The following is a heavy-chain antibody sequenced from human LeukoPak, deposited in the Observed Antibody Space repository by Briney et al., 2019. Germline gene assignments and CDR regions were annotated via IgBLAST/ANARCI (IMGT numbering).Heavy chain of an antibody. D-gene: IGHD3-9*01. Sequence: GGSLRLSCAASGFTFSDYYMTWVRQAPGKGLEWVSYITSSGGSMYYADSVKGRFTISRDNAKNSLYLQMNSLRAEDTAVYYCAKGNSGSLRYFDWLFRYWGQGTLVTVSS. J-gene: IGHJ4*02. CDR1: GFTFSDYY. CDR2: ITSSGGSM. CDR3: AKGNSGSLRYFDWLFRY. V-gene: IGHV3-11*04.